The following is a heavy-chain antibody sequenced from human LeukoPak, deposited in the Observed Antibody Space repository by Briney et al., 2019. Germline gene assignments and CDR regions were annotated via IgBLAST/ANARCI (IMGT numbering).Heavy chain of an antibody. CDR3: ARDKGRGSGWTRVSY. CDR1: GYTFSSFG. V-gene: IGHV1-18*01. D-gene: IGHD6-19*01. Sequence: GASVKVSCKASGYTFSSFGISWVRQAPGQGLEWMGWISAYNGNTNSAQKLQGRVTMTTDTSTSTAYMELRSLRSDDTAVYYCARDKGRGSGWTRVSYWGQGTLVTVSS. CDR2: ISAYNGNT. J-gene: IGHJ4*02.